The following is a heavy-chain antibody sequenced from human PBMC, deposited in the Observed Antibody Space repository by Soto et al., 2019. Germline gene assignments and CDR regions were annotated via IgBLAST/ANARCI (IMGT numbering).Heavy chain of an antibody. J-gene: IGHJ4*02. CDR2: IYYSGST. CDR3: ARVHYDFWSGYLGDYFDY. D-gene: IGHD3-3*01. CDR1: GGSISSGGYY. Sequence: SETLSLTCTVSGGSISSGGYYWSWIRQHPGKGLEWIGYIYYSGSTYYNPSLKSRVTISVDTSKNQFSLKLSSVTAADTAVYYCARVHYDFWSGYLGDYFDYWGQGTLVTVSS. V-gene: IGHV4-31*03.